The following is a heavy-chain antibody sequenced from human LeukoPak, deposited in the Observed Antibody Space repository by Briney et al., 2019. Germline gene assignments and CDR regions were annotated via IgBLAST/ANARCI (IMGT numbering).Heavy chain of an antibody. D-gene: IGHD4-17*01. Sequence: ASVKVSCKASGYTFTGYYMHWVGQAPGQGLEWMGWINPNSGGTNYAQKFQGRVTMTRDTSISTAYMELSRLTSDDTAVYYCATQLYGDYLYYWGQGTLVTVSS. CDR2: INPNSGGT. V-gene: IGHV1-2*02. CDR1: GYTFTGYY. J-gene: IGHJ4*02. CDR3: ATQLYGDYLYY.